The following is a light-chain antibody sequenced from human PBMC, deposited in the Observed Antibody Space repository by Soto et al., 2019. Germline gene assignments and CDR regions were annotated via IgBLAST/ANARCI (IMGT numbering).Light chain of an antibody. J-gene: IGKJ4*01. V-gene: IGKV3-11*01. CDR2: DAS. CDR3: QQRSNWPLLT. Sequence: EIVLTQSPATLSLSPGERATLSCRASQSVSSYLSWYQQKPGQAPRLLIYDASNSATGSPARFSGSGSGTAVTLTISSLEPEDFAVYYCQQRSNWPLLTFGGGTKVEIK. CDR1: QSVSSY.